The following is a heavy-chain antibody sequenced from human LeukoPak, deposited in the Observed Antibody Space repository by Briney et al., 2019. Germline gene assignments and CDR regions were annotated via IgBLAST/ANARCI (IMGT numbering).Heavy chain of an antibody. J-gene: IGHJ2*01. D-gene: IGHD2-8*01. Sequence: PGGSLRLSCAASGFTVRSNYMSWVRQAPGKGLEWVSVIYSGGSTYYADSVKGRFTISRDNSKNTLYLQMNSLRAEDTAVYYCARDVIVYPKIRYFDLWGRGTLVTISS. CDR2: IYSGGST. V-gene: IGHV3-66*01. CDR1: GFTVRSNY. CDR3: ARDVIVYPKIRYFDL.